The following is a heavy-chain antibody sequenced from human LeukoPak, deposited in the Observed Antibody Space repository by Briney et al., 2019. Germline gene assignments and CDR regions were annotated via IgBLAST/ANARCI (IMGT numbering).Heavy chain of an antibody. J-gene: IGHJ4*02. V-gene: IGHV3-23*01. CDR2: LSGSGNTV. CDR3: ARVYGVRGDSSGPAGY. CDR1: GFTFSSYA. Sequence: GGSLRLSCEASGFTFSSYAMTWVRQAPGKGLEWVSALSGSGNTVYYANSVKGRFTISRDNSKNSLSLQMNSLRGEDTAVYYCARVYGVRGDSSGPAGYWGQGTLVTVSS. D-gene: IGHD3-22*01.